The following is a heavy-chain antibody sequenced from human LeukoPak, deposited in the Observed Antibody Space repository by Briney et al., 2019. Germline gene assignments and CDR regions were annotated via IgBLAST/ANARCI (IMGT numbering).Heavy chain of an antibody. Sequence: PGGSLRLSCAASGFTFSYFSMHWVRQAPGKGLEWVSYISGSGTTIYYSGSVKGRFNISRDNAKNSLYLQMNSLRAEDTGVYHCARVGREGSNYYYYMDVWGKGTTVTVSS. D-gene: IGHD2-2*01. CDR1: GFTFSYFS. CDR2: ISGSGTTI. J-gene: IGHJ6*03. CDR3: ARVGREGSNYYYYMDV. V-gene: IGHV3-48*04.